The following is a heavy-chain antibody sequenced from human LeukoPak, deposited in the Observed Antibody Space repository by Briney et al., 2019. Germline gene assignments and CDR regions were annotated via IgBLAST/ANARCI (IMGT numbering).Heavy chain of an antibody. CDR3: ARSMRITMVRGVIGPIDY. CDR2: ISSSSSYI. D-gene: IGHD3-10*01. J-gene: IGHJ4*02. Sequence: GGSLRLSCAASGFTFSSYGMHWVRQAPGKGLECVSSISSSSSYIYYADSVKGRFTISRDNAKNSLYLQMNSLRAEDTAVYYCARSMRITMVRGVIGPIDYWGQGTLVTVSS. CDR1: GFTFSSYG. V-gene: IGHV3-21*01.